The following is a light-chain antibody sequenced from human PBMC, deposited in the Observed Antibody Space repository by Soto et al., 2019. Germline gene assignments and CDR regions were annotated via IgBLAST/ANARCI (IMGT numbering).Light chain of an antibody. CDR1: ITDVGSSNY. CDR2: DVS. CDR3: SSYTTTSTWV. Sequence: QSALTQPASVSGSPGQSITISCTETITDVGSSNYVSWYKQHPGKAPKLMIYDVSNRPSGVSNRFSGSKSGNTASLTISGLQAEDEADYYCSSYTTTSTWVFGGGTQLTVL. J-gene: IGLJ2*01. V-gene: IGLV2-14*01.